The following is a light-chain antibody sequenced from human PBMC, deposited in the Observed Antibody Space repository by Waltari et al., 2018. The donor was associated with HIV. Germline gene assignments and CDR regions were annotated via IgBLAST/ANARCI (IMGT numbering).Light chain of an antibody. Sequence: QSVLTQPPSASGTPGQRVTISCSGSSSNIGTNVVSWFQHLPGTAPKLLIFTNNQRLSGVPDRFSGSKSGTSASLTISGLRSEDEADYFCAAWDDSLIGLVFGTGTKVTVL. V-gene: IGLV1-44*01. J-gene: IGLJ1*01. CDR2: TNN. CDR3: AAWDDSLIGLV. CDR1: SSNIGTNV.